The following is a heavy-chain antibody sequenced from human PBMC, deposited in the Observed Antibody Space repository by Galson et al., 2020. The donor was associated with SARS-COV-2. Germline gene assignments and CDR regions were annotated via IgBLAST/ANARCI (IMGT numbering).Heavy chain of an antibody. D-gene: IGHD2-2*01. Sequence: GESLKISCAASGFTFSSYAMSWVRQAPGKGLEWVSAISGSGGSTYYADSVKGRFTISRDNSKNTLYLQMNSLRAEDTAVYYCAKDPDCSSTSCAIPAAFDIWGQGTMVTVSS. J-gene: IGHJ3*02. CDR1: GFTFSSYA. CDR2: ISGSGGST. CDR3: AKDPDCSSTSCAIPAAFDI. V-gene: IGHV3-23*01.